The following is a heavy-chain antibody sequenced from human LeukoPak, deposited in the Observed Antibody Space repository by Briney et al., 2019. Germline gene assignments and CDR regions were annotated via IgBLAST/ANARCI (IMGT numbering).Heavy chain of an antibody. Sequence: GGSLRLSCAASGFIDSSNYMSWVRQAPGKGLEWVSVIYSGGRTYYAVSVKGRFTISRANSRNTLYLQMYSLRAEDTAVYYCARGLGRELDGAFDIWGQGTMVTVSS. D-gene: IGHD3-10*01. CDR1: GFIDSSNY. CDR3: ARGLGRELDGAFDI. J-gene: IGHJ3*02. V-gene: IGHV3-53*01. CDR2: IYSGGRT.